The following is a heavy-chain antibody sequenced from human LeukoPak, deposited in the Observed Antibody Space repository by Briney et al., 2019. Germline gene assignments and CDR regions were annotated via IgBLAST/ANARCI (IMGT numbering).Heavy chain of an antibody. CDR1: GGSFSGYY. Sequence: TSETLSLTCAVYGGSFSGYYWSWIRQPPGKGLEWIGEINHSGSTNYNPSLKSRVTISVDTSKNQFSLKLSSVTAADTAVYYCARTGSYYSLDYWGQGTLVTVSS. D-gene: IGHD1-26*01. J-gene: IGHJ4*02. V-gene: IGHV4-34*01. CDR2: INHSGST. CDR3: ARTGSYYSLDY.